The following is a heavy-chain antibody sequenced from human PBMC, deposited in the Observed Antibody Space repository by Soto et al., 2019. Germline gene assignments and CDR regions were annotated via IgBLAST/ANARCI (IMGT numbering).Heavy chain of an antibody. CDR3: ARPRWKDGRK. D-gene: IGHD1-1*01. CDR2: IYYTGNT. CDR1: GASMSNNSYY. V-gene: IGHV4-39*01. J-gene: IGHJ4*02. Sequence: SETLSLTCPVSGASMSNNSYYWGWIRQPPGKGLEWIGTIYYTGNTFYNPSLGSRVTISVDTSKNQLSLNLTSLTVADTAVYYCARPRWKDGRKWGRGILVTVSS.